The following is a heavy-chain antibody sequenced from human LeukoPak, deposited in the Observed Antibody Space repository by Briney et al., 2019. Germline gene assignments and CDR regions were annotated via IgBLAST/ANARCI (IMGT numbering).Heavy chain of an antibody. Sequence: SETLSLTCTVSGGSISSGDYYWSWIRQPPGKGLEWIGYIYYSGSTYYNPSLKSRVTVSVDTSKNQFSLKLSSVTAADTAVYYCARGGGMATITFDYWGQGTLVTVSS. D-gene: IGHD5-24*01. CDR3: ARGGGMATITFDY. CDR2: IYYSGST. CDR1: GGSISSGDYY. J-gene: IGHJ4*02. V-gene: IGHV4-30-4*01.